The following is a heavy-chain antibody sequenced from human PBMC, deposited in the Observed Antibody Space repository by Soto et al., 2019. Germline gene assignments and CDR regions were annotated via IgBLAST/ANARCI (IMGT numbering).Heavy chain of an antibody. V-gene: IGHV3-9*01. CDR1: RFTFDDYA. J-gene: IGHJ4*02. CDR2: ISWNSGSI. CDR3: AKGGSEVFLFDY. Sequence: GGSLRLSCAASRFTFDDYAMHWVRQAPGKGLEWVSSISWNSGSIGYADSVKGRFTISRDNAKNSLYLQMNRLRAEDTALYFWAKGGSEVFLFDYWGQGTLVTVFS. D-gene: IGHD2-8*01.